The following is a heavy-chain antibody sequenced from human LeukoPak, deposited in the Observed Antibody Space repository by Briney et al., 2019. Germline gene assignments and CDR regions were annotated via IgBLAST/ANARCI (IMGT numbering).Heavy chain of an antibody. J-gene: IGHJ4*02. V-gene: IGHV1-69*04. CDR3: ASAPRRGESSSWSPLDY. Sequence: GASVKVSCKASGGTFSSYAISWVRQAPGQGLEWMGRIIPILGIANYAQKFQGRVTITADKSTSTAYMELSSLRSEDTAVYYCASAPRRGESSSWSPLDYWGQGTLVTVSS. CDR2: IIPILGIA. CDR1: GGTFSSYA. D-gene: IGHD6-13*01.